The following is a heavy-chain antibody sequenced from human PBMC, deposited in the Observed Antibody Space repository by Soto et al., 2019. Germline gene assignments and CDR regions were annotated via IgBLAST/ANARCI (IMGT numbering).Heavy chain of an antibody. Sequence: EVQLVESGGGLVQPGGSLRLSCAASGFTVSSNYMSWVRQAPGKGLEWVSVIYSGGSTYYADSVKGRFTISRDNSKNTLYLQMNGLRAEDTAVYYCEIRGYSGYGSPYFDYWGQGTLVTVSS. CDR1: GFTVSSNY. CDR3: EIRGYSGYGSPYFDY. J-gene: IGHJ4*02. V-gene: IGHV3-66*01. CDR2: IYSGGST. D-gene: IGHD5-12*01.